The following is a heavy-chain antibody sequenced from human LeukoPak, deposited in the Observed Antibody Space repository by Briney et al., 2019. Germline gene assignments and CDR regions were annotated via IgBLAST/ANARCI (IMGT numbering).Heavy chain of an antibody. V-gene: IGHV3-23*01. CDR1: GFIFTNYA. Sequence: GGSLRLSCTASGFIFTNYAMNWVRQAPGKGLEWVSGISGSGSNTYNADFVKGRFTISRDNSKNTLYLQLNSLSADDTAIYYCASALTGTRGRLDYWGQGALVTVSS. CDR2: ISGSGSNT. CDR3: ASALTGTRGRLDY. D-gene: IGHD1-7*01. J-gene: IGHJ4*02.